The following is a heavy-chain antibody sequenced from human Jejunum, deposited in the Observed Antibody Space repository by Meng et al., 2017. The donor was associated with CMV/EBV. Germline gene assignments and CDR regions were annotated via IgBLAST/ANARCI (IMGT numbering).Heavy chain of an antibody. CDR1: GYTFADYY. CDR2: INSNSGGT. CDR3: AIASGGSGLDH. V-gene: IGHV1-2*06. Sequence: LVQSGAEVEKSGASVRPSCKASGYTFADYYLHWVRQAPGQGLEWMGRINSNSGGTRFAQNFQGRVTVTRGTSISTVYMELSSLRSDDTAIYYCAIASGGSGLDHWGQGTLVTVSS. D-gene: IGHD2-15*01. J-gene: IGHJ5*02.